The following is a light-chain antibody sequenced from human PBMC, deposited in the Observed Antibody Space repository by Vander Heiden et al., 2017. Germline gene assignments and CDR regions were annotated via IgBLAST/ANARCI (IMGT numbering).Light chain of an antibody. J-gene: IGLJ3*02. CDR3: VLYMGSGTWV. V-gene: IGLV8-61*01. CDR2: STN. Sequence: QTVVTPEPSFSVSPGGTVTLTCGLSSGSVSTRYYPSWYQQTPGQAPRTLIYSTNSRSSGVPDRFSGSILGNKAALTITGAQADDESDYYCVLYMGSGTWVFGGGTKLTVL. CDR1: SGSVSTRYY.